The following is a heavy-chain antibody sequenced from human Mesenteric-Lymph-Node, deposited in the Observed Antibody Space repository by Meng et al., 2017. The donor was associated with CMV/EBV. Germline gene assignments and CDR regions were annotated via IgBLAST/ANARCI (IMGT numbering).Heavy chain of an antibody. J-gene: IGHJ4*02. CDR3: ARVALSYFFGF. Sequence: GGSLRLSCAASGFTFTSYGFHWVRQAPGKGLEWVAFISYDGSDTSYADSVKGRFTISRDGSTNTVHLHMNGLRGEDTALYYCARVALSYFFGFWGQGTLVTVSS. D-gene: IGHD2-15*01. CDR1: GFTFTSYG. V-gene: IGHV3-30*03. CDR2: ISYDGSDT.